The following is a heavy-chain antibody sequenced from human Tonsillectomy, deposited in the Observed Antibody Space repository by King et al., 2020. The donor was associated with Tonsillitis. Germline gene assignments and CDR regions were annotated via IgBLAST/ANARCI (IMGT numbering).Heavy chain of an antibody. V-gene: IGHV3-21*01. D-gene: IGHD3-3*01. CDR3: ARDRFLEWLLSNYYYYMDV. Sequence: VQLVESGGGLVKPGGSLRLSCAASGFTFSSYSMNWVRQAPGKGLEWVSSISSSSSYIYYADSVKGRFTISRDNAKNSLYLQMNSLRAEDTAVDYCARDRFLEWLLSNYYYYMDVWGKGTTVTVSS. J-gene: IGHJ6*03. CDR1: GFTFSSYS. CDR2: ISSSSSYI.